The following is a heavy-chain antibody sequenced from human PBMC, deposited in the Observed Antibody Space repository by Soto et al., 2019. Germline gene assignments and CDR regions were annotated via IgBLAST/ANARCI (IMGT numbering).Heavy chain of an antibody. CDR1: GFTFSSYW. D-gene: IGHD3-22*01. V-gene: IGHV3-74*01. CDR3: AREVSTFYYDGSGFPRYNYTGMDV. J-gene: IGHJ6*02. CDR2: INSDGSST. Sequence: GSLRLSCAASGFTFSSYWMHWVRQAPGKGLVWVSRINSDGSSTSYADSVKGRFTISRDNAKNTLYLQMNSLRAEDTAVYYCAREVSTFYYDGSGFPRYNYTGMDVWGQGTTVTVSS.